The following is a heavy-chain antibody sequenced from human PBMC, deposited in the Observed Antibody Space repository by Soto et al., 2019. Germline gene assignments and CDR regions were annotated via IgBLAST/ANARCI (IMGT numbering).Heavy chain of an antibody. V-gene: IGHV3-53*04. D-gene: IGHD3-3*02. CDR1: GFTVSSNY. Sequence: GGSLRLSCAASGFTVSSNYMSWVRQAPGKGLEWVSVIYSGGSTYYADSVKGRFTISRHNSKNTLYLQMNSLRAEDTAVYYCARDHLAYPNWFDPWGQGTLVTVSS. CDR3: ARDHLAYPNWFDP. J-gene: IGHJ5*02. CDR2: IYSGGST.